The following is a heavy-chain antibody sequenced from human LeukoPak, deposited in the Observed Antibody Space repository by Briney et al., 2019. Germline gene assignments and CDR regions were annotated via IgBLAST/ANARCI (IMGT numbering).Heavy chain of an antibody. Sequence: GGSLRLSCAASGFTFSSYTMNWVRQAPGKGLEWVSSISSSSSYMYYADSVKGRFTISRDSSKNTLFLQMNRLRPEDAAVYYCAKAPVTTCRGAFCYPFDYWGLGTLVTVSS. CDR3: AKAPVTTCRGAFCYPFDY. D-gene: IGHD2-15*01. CDR1: GFTFSSYT. V-gene: IGHV3-21*04. CDR2: ISSSSSYM. J-gene: IGHJ4*02.